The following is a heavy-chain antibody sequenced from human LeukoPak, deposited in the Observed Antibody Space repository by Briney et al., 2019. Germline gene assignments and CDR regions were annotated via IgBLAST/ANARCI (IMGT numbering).Heavy chain of an antibody. CDR2: ISGSGGST. D-gene: IGHD4-17*01. Sequence: GGSLRLSCVGSGFTFDDYVIHWVRQAPGKGLEWVSAISGSGGSTYYADSVKGRFTISRDNSKNTLFLQVNSLRAEDTAVYYCGKDPNGDYVGAFDMWGQGTMVTVSP. CDR3: GKDPNGDYVGAFDM. J-gene: IGHJ3*02. V-gene: IGHV3-23*01. CDR1: GFTFDDYV.